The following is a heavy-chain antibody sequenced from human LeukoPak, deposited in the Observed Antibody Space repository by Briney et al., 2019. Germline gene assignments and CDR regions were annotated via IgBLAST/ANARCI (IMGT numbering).Heavy chain of an antibody. CDR1: GGSISSGGYY. CDR3: AREGGHFLECALSYFDY. Sequence: PSQTLSLTCTVSGGSISSGGYYWSGIRQHPGKGLEWIGYIYYSGSTYYNPSLKSRVTISVDTSKNQFSLKLSSVTAADTAVYYCAREGGHFLECALSYFDYWGQGTLVTVSS. J-gene: IGHJ4*02. CDR2: IYYSGST. D-gene: IGHD3-3*01. V-gene: IGHV4-31*03.